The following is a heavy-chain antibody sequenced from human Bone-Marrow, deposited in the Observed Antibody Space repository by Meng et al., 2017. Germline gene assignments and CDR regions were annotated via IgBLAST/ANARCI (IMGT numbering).Heavy chain of an antibody. D-gene: IGHD2/OR15-2a*01. CDR1: GGSISSGGYS. CDR2: IYHSGST. Sequence: QLQLQESGSGLVKPSQTLSLTSAVSGGSISSGGYSWSWIRRPPGKGLEWIGYIYHSGSTHYNPSLKSRVIMSVDTSKNQFSLKLYSVTAADTAVYYCARARTTNQSKYRNAYNWFDPWGQGTLVTVSS. V-gene: IGHV4-30-2*01. CDR3: ARARTTNQSKYRNAYNWFDP. J-gene: IGHJ5*02.